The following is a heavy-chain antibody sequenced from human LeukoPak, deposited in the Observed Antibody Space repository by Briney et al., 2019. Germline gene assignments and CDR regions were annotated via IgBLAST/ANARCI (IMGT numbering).Heavy chain of an antibody. CDR3: ARADSAYDFRY. CDR2: INPNSGGT. CDR1: GYTFRGYF. V-gene: IGHV1-2*02. D-gene: IGHD5-12*01. Sequence: GASVKVSCKESGYTFRGYFMNWVRQAPGQRVEWMGWINPNSGGTNYAQKLQGRVTMTRDTSISTAYMELSSLRSDDTAVYYCARADSAYDFRYWGQGTLVTVSS. J-gene: IGHJ4*02.